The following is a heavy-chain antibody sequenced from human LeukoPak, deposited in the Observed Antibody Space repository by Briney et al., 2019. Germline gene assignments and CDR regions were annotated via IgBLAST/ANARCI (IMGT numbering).Heavy chain of an antibody. CDR3: AKDGNYYGSGSYYPRGDY. J-gene: IGHJ4*02. CDR2: ISYDGSNK. V-gene: IGHV3-30*18. D-gene: IGHD3-10*01. Sequence: GGSLRLSWAASGFTFSSYGMHWVRQAPGKGLEWVAVISYDGSNKYYADSVKGRFAISRDNSKNTLYLQMNSLRAEDTAVYYCAKDGNYYGSGSYYPRGDYWGQGTLVTVSS. CDR1: GFTFSSYG.